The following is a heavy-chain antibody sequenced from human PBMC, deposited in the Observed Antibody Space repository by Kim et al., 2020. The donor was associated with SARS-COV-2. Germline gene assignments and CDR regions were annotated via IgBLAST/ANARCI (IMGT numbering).Heavy chain of an antibody. CDR1: GFTFGDYA. V-gene: IGHV3-49*03. J-gene: IGHJ4*02. Sequence: GGSLRLSCTTSGFTFGDYALSWFRQAPGKGLEWVGFISSKAYGGTTQYAASVRGRFTISRDDSKSIADLQMNSLKTEDTAVYFCTRAVSGNSWTGGYWGQGTLVTVSS. CDR3: TRAVSGNSWTGGY. CDR2: ISSKAYGGTT. D-gene: IGHD2-8*02.